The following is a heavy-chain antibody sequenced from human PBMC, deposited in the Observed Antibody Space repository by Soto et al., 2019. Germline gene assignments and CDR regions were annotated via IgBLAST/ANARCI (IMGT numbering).Heavy chain of an antibody. D-gene: IGHD6-19*01. CDR1: GFSLTSAGVG. V-gene: IGHV2-5*02. CDR3: VNIAAQCLLGFDS. CDR2: SFWDGDK. J-gene: IGHJ4*02. Sequence: ITLKESGPTLVKPTETLTVTCTFSGFSLTSAGVGVGWLRQPPGKALEWMALSFWDGDKRFRPYLRSRLDVTEDLSKKQVVLLIAPLDPADTATYFCVNIAAQCLLGFDSWGQGVLVTVSS.